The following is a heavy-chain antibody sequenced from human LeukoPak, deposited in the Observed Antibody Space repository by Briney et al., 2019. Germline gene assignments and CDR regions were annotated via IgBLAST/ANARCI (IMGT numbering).Heavy chain of an antibody. CDR1: GYTFTSYD. CDR3: ASRWRGWLQDHHPLIY. J-gene: IGHJ4*02. CDR2: MNPNSGNT. Sequence: ASVKVSCKASGYTFTSYDINWVRQATGQGLEWMGWMNPNSGNTGYAQKFQGRVTMTRNTSISTAYMELSSLRSEDTAVYYCASRWRGWLQDHHPLIYWGQGTLVTVSS. D-gene: IGHD5-24*01. V-gene: IGHV1-8*01.